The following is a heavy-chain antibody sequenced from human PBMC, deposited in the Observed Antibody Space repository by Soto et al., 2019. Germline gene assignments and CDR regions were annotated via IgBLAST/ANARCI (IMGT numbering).Heavy chain of an antibody. Sequence: EVQLVESGGGLVQPGGSLRLSCAASGFTFSSYWMHWVRQAPGKGLVWVSRINSDGSSTSYADSVKGRFTSSRDNAKNTLYLQMNSLRAEDTAVYYCARGRPAAIRGRGYYGMDVWGQGTTVTVSS. V-gene: IGHV3-74*01. CDR1: GFTFSSYW. D-gene: IGHD2-2*02. CDR2: INSDGSST. J-gene: IGHJ6*02. CDR3: ARGRPAAIRGRGYYGMDV.